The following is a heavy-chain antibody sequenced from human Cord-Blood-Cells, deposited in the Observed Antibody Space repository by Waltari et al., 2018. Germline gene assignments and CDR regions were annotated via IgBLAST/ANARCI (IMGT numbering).Heavy chain of an antibody. CDR2: IWYDGSNK. CDR3: ARDYGYYYYGMDV. V-gene: IGHV3-33*01. CDR1: GFPFSSYG. D-gene: IGHD3-10*01. J-gene: IGHJ6*02. Sequence: QVQLVESGGGVVQPGRSLRLSCAASGFPFSSYGMHWVRPAPGKGLEWVAVIWYDGSNKYYADSVKGRFTISRDNSKNTLYLQMNSLRAEDTAVYYCARDYGYYYYGMDVWGQGTTVTVSS.